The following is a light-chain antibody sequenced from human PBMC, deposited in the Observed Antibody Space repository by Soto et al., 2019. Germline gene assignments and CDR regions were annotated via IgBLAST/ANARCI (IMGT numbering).Light chain of an antibody. CDR1: QSVSSN. J-gene: IGKJ4*01. V-gene: IGKV3D-15*01. CDR3: QQYYSTPPN. Sequence: IVMTQSPTILSVSPGERATLSCRASQSVSSNLAWYQQKPGQAPRLLIYGVYTRAPGIPARFSGSGSGTEFTLTISSLQSEDFAVYYCQQYYSTPPNFGGGTKVEIK. CDR2: GVY.